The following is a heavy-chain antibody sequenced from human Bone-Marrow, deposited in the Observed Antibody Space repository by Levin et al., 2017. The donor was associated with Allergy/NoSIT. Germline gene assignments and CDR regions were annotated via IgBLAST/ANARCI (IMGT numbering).Heavy chain of an antibody. D-gene: IGHD6-13*01. CDR3: ARGRGSGSWYSLLWFDP. Sequence: PSETLSLTCSVSSGSIDSGAYYWSWLRQLPGKGLEWIGYIYYTGATKYNASLKSRVTISLDMSKNQFSLRLASVTAADTAVYYCARGRGSGSWYSLLWFDPWGQGTQVTVSS. V-gene: IGHV4-31*03. CDR1: SGSIDSGAYY. J-gene: IGHJ5*02. CDR2: IYYTGAT.